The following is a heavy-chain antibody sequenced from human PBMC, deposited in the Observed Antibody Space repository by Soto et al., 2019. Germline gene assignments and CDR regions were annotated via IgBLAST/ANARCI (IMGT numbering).Heavy chain of an antibody. V-gene: IGHV4-4*07. CDR1: GGSISSYY. CDR2: IYTSGST. Sequence: SETLSLTCTVSGGSISSYYWSWIRQPAGKGLEWIGRIYTSGSTNYNPSLKSRVTMSVDTSKNQFSLKLSSVTAADTAVYYCARDPYSSSLGYYYYGMDVWGQGTTVTVSS. D-gene: IGHD6-6*01. CDR3: ARDPYSSSLGYYYYGMDV. J-gene: IGHJ6*02.